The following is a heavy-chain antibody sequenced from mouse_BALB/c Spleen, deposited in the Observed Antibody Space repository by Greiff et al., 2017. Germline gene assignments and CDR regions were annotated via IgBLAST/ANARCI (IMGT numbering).Heavy chain of an antibody. Sequence: EVKLQQSGTVLARPGASVKMSCKASGYTFTSYWMHWVKQRPGQGLEWIGAIYPGNSDTSYNQKFKGKAKLTAVTSTSTAYMELSSLTNEDSAVYYCTRYNDYYGSSYDYAMDYWGQGTSVTVSS. D-gene: IGHD1-1*01. J-gene: IGHJ4*01. CDR3: TRYNDYYGSSYDYAMDY. V-gene: IGHV1-5*01. CDR2: IYPGNSDT. CDR1: GYTFTSYW.